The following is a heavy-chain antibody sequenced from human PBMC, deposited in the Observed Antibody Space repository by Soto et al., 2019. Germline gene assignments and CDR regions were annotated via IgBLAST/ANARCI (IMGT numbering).Heavy chain of an antibody. CDR1: GASISDYY. Sequence: PSETLSLTCNVSGASISDYYWSWIRQPPGKGLEWIGYIYTSGNTNYNPSLKRRVTISVDTSKNQFSLKLRSVTAADTAVYYCASHVGSGYSDYWGQGTLVTVPS. CDR3: ASHVGSGYSDY. D-gene: IGHD1-26*01. J-gene: IGHJ4*02. CDR2: IYTSGNT. V-gene: IGHV4-59*13.